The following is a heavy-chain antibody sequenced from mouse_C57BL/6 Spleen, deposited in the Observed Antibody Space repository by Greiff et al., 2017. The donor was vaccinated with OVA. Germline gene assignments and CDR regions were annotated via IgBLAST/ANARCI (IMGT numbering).Heavy chain of an antibody. D-gene: IGHD1-1*02. CDR3: ARRRAYGAFDY. Sequence: QVQLQQPWAELVRPGSSVKLSCKASGYPFTSYWMPWVKQRPIQGLEWIGNIYPSDSETHYNQKFKDKATLTVDKSSSTDYMQLSSMTSEDSAVYYCARRRAYGAFDYWGQGTTLTVSS. CDR2: IYPSDSET. J-gene: IGHJ2*01. CDR1: GYPFTSYW. V-gene: IGHV1-52*01.